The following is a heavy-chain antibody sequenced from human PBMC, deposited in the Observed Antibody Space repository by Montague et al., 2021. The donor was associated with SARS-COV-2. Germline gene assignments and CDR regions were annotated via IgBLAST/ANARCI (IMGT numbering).Heavy chain of an antibody. CDR1: GFTFSSYW. CDR2: IDTHGSTT. CDR3: AREGLSGSYYGFLDY. D-gene: IGHD3-10*01. Sequence: SLRLSCAASGFTFSSYWMHWVRQAPGKGLVWVSRIDTHGSTTNYADSVKGRFTISRDNAKNTLYLQMNSLRAEDTAVYYCAREGLSGSYYGFLDYWGQGTLVTVSS. J-gene: IGHJ4*02. V-gene: IGHV3-74*01.